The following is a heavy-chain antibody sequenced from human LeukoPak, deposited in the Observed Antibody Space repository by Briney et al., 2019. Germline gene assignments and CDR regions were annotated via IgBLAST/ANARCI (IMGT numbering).Heavy chain of an antibody. J-gene: IGHJ4*01. CDR3: ARDTVGVTDY. Sequence: NPGGSLRLSCAASGFTFSSSWMSWVRQAPGKGLEWVTNIKPDGSEKYYVDSVKGRFTISRDNAKNSLYLQMNSLRAEDTALYYCARDTVGVTDYWGQEPWSPSPQ. V-gene: IGHV3-7*01. D-gene: IGHD1-26*01. CDR2: IKPDGSEK. CDR1: GFTFSSSW.